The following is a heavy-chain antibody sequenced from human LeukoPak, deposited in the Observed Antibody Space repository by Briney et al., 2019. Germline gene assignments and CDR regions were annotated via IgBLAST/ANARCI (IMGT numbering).Heavy chain of an antibody. CDR2: IXYTGXT. CDR3: ARDRVAASGLLDP. D-gene: IGHD6-13*01. V-gene: IGHV4-59*01. Sequence: PSETLSLTCTVXXGXXXXXXXXXIXXXXXXXXXXIGYIXYTGXTNYNPSLKSRXTISIGTSENQFSLKLTSVTAAXTAVYYCARDRVAASGLLDPWGQGTLVTVSS. J-gene: IGHJ5*02. CDR1: XGXXXXXX.